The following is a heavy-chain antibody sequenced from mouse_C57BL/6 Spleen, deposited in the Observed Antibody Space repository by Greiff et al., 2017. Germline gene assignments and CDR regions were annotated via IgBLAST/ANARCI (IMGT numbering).Heavy chain of an antibody. Sequence: QVQLQQSGAELVRPGTSVKVSCKASGYAFTNYLIEWVKQRPGQGLEWIGVINPGSGGTNYNEKFKGKATQTADKSSSTAYMQLSSLTSEDSAVYFCAREDSNYGAYWGQGTLVTVSA. J-gene: IGHJ3*01. CDR2: INPGSGGT. CDR3: AREDSNYGAY. D-gene: IGHD2-5*01. V-gene: IGHV1-54*01. CDR1: GYAFTNYL.